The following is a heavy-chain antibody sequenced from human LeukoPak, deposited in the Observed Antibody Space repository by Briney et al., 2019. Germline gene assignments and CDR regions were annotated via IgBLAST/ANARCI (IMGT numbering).Heavy chain of an antibody. CDR2: IRSKAYGGTT. J-gene: IGHJ3*02. V-gene: IGHV3-49*04. Sequence: GGSLRLSCTASGFTFGDYAMSRVRQAPGKGLEWVGFIRSKAYGGTTEYAASVKGRFTISRDDSKSIAYLQMNSLKTEDTAVYYCTRRGGLAAFDIWGQGTMVTVSS. CDR3: TRRGGLAAFDI. CDR1: GFTFGDYA. D-gene: IGHD4-23*01.